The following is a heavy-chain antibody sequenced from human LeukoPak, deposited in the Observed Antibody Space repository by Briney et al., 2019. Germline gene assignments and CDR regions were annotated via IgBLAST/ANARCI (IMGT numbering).Heavy chain of an antibody. V-gene: IGHV4-39*01. D-gene: IGHD6-19*01. CDR1: GDPIRSTTYY. CDR2: IYNSGTT. Sequence: PSETLSLTCTVSGDPIRSTTYYWGWIRQPPGRGLEWIGSIYNSGTTYYNPSLKSRITISVDTSKNQFSLQLNSVTPEDTAVYYCARGITVVGYYFDNWGQGTLVTVSS. J-gene: IGHJ4*02. CDR3: ARGITVVGYYFDN.